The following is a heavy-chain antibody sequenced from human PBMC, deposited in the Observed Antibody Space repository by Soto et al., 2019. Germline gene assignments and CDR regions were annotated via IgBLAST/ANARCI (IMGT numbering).Heavy chain of an antibody. D-gene: IGHD3-3*01. CDR1: GFPFSGYG. CDR2: ISYDESNK. Sequence: QVQLVESGGGVVQPGRSLRLSCAASGFPFSGYGMHWVRQAPGKGLEWVAVISYDESNKLYADSVKGRFTISRDNSKNTLYLQMNSLRAEDTAVYYCARPGRDLWSGRYFFDYWGQGTLVTVSS. J-gene: IGHJ4*02. CDR3: ARPGRDLWSGRYFFDY. V-gene: IGHV3-30*03.